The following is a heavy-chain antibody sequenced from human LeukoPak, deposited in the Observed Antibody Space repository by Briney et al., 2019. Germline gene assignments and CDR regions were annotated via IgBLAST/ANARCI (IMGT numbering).Heavy chain of an antibody. V-gene: IGHV4-38-2*02. CDR1: GYSISSGYY. J-gene: IGHJ6*03. D-gene: IGHD1-1*01. CDR2: IYHSGST. Sequence: PSETLSLTCTVSGYSISSGYYWGWIRQPPGKGLEWIGSIYHSGSTSYNPSLKSRVTISVDTSKNQFSLKLSSVTAADTAVYYCARQYINYYYMDVWGKGTTVTISS. CDR3: ARQYINYYYMDV.